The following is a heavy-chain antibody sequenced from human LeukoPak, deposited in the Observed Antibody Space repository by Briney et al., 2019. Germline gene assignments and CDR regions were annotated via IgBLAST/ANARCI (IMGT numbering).Heavy chain of an antibody. J-gene: IGHJ3*01. CDR3: ARGRIQISLHVFDV. CDR2: VYYSGTT. Sequence: SETLSLTCTVSGGSISSTTYYWGWIRQPSGRGVEWIGSVYYSGTTYQNPSLKSRVTISVDTSKNQFSLNLNSVTAAETAVYYCARGRIQISLHVFDVWGQGTMVTVSS. D-gene: IGHD5-18*01. CDR1: GGSISSTTYY. V-gene: IGHV4-39*01.